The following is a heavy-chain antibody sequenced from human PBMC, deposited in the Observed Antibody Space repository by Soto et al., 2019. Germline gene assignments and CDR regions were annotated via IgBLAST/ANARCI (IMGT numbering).Heavy chain of an antibody. D-gene: IGHD3-22*01. CDR2: ISSSSSYI. Sequence: SLILSCAASGFTFSSYSMNWVRQAPGKGLEWVSSISSSSSYIYYADSVKGRFTISRDNAKNSLYLQMNSLRAEDTAVYYCARDATYYYDSSGLGYNWFDPWGQGTLVTVSS. J-gene: IGHJ5*02. CDR1: GFTFSSYS. CDR3: ARDATYYYDSSGLGYNWFDP. V-gene: IGHV3-21*01.